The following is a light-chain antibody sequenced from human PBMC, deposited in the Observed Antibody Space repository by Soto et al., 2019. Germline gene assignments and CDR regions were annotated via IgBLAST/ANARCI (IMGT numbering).Light chain of an antibody. V-gene: IGKV1-9*01. Sequence: DIQLTQSPSFLSASVGDRVTITCRASQGISSYLAWYQQKPGTAPRLLIYAASTLQSGVPSRFSGSGSGTEFTLTISSLQPEDFATYYCQQLHSNPYTFGQGTKVDIK. CDR1: QGISSY. J-gene: IGKJ2*01. CDR2: AAS. CDR3: QQLHSNPYT.